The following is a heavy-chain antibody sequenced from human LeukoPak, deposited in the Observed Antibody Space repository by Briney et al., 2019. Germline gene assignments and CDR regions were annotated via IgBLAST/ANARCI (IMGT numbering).Heavy chain of an antibody. CDR1: GYIFTNYW. CDR3: ARVPPQGSYYFRPELAFDI. J-gene: IGHJ3*02. CDR2: IYPVDSDT. V-gene: IGHV5-51*01. Sequence: GESLQISCKASGYIFTNYWVGWVRQLPGKGLESMGIIYPVDSDTRYSPSFQGQVSISADKSITTAYLQWSSLKASDTAMYYCARVPPQGSYYFRPELAFDIWGQGTLVTVSS. D-gene: IGHD3-22*01.